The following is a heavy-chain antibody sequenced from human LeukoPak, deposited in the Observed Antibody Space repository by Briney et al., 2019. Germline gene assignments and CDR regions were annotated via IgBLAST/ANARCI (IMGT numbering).Heavy chain of an antibody. D-gene: IGHD5-12*01. J-gene: IGHJ4*02. CDR1: GFTFSAYG. V-gene: IGHV3-33*06. CDR2: IWYDGSKT. CDR3: AKGGPRWAADCDY. Sequence: PGRSLRLSCAASGFTFSAYGMHWVRQAPGKGLEWVAVIWYDGSKTYYAGSVKGRFTISRDNSKNTLYLQMNSLRAEDTGVYFCAKGGPRWAADCDYWGQGTLVSVSS.